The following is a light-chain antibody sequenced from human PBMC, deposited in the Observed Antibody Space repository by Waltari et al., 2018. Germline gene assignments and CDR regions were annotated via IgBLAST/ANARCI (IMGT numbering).Light chain of an antibody. CDR1: SSNIGSNT. J-gene: IGLJ2*01. Sequence: QSVLTQPPSASGTPGQRVTISCSGSSSNIGSNTVNWYQQLPGTAPKLLIYSNTPRPSGVPDRFSGSKSGTSASLAISGLQSEDEADYYCAAWDDSLNAVVFGGGTKLTVL. CDR2: SNT. V-gene: IGLV1-44*01. CDR3: AAWDDSLNAVV.